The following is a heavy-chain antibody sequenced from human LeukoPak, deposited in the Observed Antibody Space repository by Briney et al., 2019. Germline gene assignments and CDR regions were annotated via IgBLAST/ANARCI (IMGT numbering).Heavy chain of an antibody. CDR1: GFTFSSYW. V-gene: IGHV3-74*01. D-gene: IGHD4-11*01. CDR3: ARGRGTVTGNYFDY. J-gene: IGHJ4*02. Sequence: GGSLRLSCAASGFTFSSYWMHWVHQAPGKGLVWVSRINSDGSSTSYADSVKGRFTISRDNAKNTLYLQMNSLRAEDTAVYYCARGRGTVTGNYFDYWGQGTLVTVSS. CDR2: INSDGSST.